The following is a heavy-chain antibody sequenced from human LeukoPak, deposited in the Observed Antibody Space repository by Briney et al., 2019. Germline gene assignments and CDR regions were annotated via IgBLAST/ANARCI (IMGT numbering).Heavy chain of an antibody. Sequence: GGSLRLSCAASGFTVGSNYMSWVRQAPGKGLEWVSVIYSGGSTYYADSVKGRFTISRDNSKNTLYLQMNSLRAKDTAVYYCARRNPLSSNAFDIWGQGTMVTVSS. CDR2: IYSGGST. V-gene: IGHV3-53*01. D-gene: IGHD2/OR15-2a*01. CDR3: ARRNPLSSNAFDI. CDR1: GFTVGSNY. J-gene: IGHJ3*02.